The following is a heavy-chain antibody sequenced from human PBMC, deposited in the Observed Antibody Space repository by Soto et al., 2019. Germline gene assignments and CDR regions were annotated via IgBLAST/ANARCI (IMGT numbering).Heavy chain of an antibody. CDR3: ARGSSSYYYYYGMDV. CDR2: IYPGDSDT. D-gene: IGHD6-13*01. J-gene: IGHJ6*02. V-gene: IGHV5-51*01. CDR1: GYSFTSYW. Sequence: PGEPLKISCKGSGYSFTSYWIGWVRQMPGKGLEWMGIIYPGDSDTRYSPSFQGQVTISADKSISTAYLQWSSLKASDTAMYYCARGSSSYYYYYGMDVWGQGTTVTVSS.